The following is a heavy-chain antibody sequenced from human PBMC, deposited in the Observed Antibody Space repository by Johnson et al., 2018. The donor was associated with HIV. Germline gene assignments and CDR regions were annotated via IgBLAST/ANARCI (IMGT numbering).Heavy chain of an antibody. D-gene: IGHD2-2*01. CDR1: GFIFSNYA. J-gene: IGHJ3*02. V-gene: IGHV3-30*04. Sequence: QVQLVESGGGVVQSGGSLRLSCAASGFIFSNYAMHWVRQAPGKGLEWVAVISYDGSNKYYADSVKGRFTISRDNSKNTLYLQMNSLRAEDTAVYYCAREGPAAYIWAFDIWGQGTMVTVSS. CDR3: AREGPAAYIWAFDI. CDR2: ISYDGSNK.